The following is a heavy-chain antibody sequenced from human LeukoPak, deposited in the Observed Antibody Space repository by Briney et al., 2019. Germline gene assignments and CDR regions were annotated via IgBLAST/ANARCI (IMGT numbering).Heavy chain of an antibody. CDR1: GYTFTGDF. J-gene: IGHJ5*02. V-gene: IGHV1-2*02. CDR3: AGGNIATRRGENWFDP. CDR2: INSDSGGT. D-gene: IGHD6-6*01. Sequence: GASVNVSCKASGYTFTGDFIHWVRQAPGQGLEWMGWINSDSGGTNYARKFQGRVTMTRDTSISTAYMELSSLRSDDTAVFYCAGGNIATRRGENWFDPWGQGTLVTVSS.